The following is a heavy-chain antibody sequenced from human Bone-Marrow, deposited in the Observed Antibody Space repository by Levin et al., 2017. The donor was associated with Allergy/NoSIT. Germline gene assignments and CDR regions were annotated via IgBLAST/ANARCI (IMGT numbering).Heavy chain of an antibody. Sequence: ASETLSLTCTVSGGSVNSGSYYWTWIRQTPGKGLEWIGDIYFSGSTKYSPSLTSRVTMSVDTSKDQFSLEVTSLTAADTGVYFCASGGVYGGACYGPPYYEFWGQGILVTVSS. CDR3: ASGGVYGGACYGPPYYEF. V-gene: IGHV4-61*01. CDR2: IYFSGST. D-gene: IGHD2-21*02. J-gene: IGHJ4*02. CDR1: GGSVNSGSYY.